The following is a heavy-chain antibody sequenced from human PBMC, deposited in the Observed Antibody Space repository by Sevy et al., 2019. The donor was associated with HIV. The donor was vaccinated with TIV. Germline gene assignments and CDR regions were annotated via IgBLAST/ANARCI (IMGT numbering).Heavy chain of an antibody. D-gene: IGHD3-3*01. CDR2: IWYDGSYK. Sequence: GGSLRLSCAASGFTFSNYGMHWVRQAPGKGLEWVAVIWYDGSYKYYADSVKGRFTISRDNTKSTLYLQMNSLRAEDTALYYRAKTFAIFGVLMSPDFDPWGQGTLVTVSS. J-gene: IGHJ5*02. CDR1: GFTFSNYG. V-gene: IGHV3-33*06. CDR3: AKTFAIFGVLMSPDFDP.